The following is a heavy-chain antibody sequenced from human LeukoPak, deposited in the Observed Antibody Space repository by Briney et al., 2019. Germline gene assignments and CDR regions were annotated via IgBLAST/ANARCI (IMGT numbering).Heavy chain of an antibody. CDR2: INPNSGGT. D-gene: IGHD5-12*01. CDR3: ARERKWLRPSDY. CDR1: GYTFTCYY. Sequence: GASVKVSCKASGYTFTCYYMHWVRQAPGQGLEWMGWINPNSGGTNYAQKLQGRVTMTRDTSISTAYMELSRLRSDDTAVYYCARERKWLRPSDYWGQGTLVTVSS. J-gene: IGHJ4*02. V-gene: IGHV1-2*02.